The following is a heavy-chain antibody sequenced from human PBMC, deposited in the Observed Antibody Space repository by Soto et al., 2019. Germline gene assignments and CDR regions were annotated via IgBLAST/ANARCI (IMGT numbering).Heavy chain of an antibody. J-gene: IGHJ2*01. V-gene: IGHV3-73*01. CDR2: IRSKANSYAT. D-gene: IGHD5-12*01. CDR3: TSHGTVATIGGGYWYFDL. CDR1: GFTFSGSA. Sequence: EVQLVESGGGLVQPGGSLKLSCAASGFTFSGSAMHWVRQASGKGLEWVGRIRSKANSYATAYAASVKGRFTISRDDSKNTAYLQMNSLKTEDTAVYYCTSHGTVATIGGGYWYFDLWGRGTLVTVSS.